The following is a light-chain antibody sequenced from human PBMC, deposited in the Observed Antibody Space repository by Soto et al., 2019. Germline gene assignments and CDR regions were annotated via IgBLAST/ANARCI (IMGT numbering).Light chain of an antibody. Sequence: QSVLTQPPSVSGAPGQRVTISCTGSSSNIGAGYDVHWYQQLPGTPPKLLIYGNSNRPSGVPDRISGSKSGTSASLAITGLQAEDEADYYCQSYDSSLSGYVVFGGRTKLTVL. CDR1: SSNIGAGYD. V-gene: IGLV1-40*01. CDR3: QSYDSSLSGYVV. J-gene: IGLJ2*01. CDR2: GNS.